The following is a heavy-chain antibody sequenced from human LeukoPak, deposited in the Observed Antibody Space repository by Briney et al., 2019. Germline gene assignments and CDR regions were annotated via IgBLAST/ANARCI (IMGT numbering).Heavy chain of an antibody. D-gene: IGHD5-18*01. CDR2: ISSSGSTI. CDR3: ARHLSGVTGYTYGRGIDY. CDR1: GFTFSDYY. V-gene: IGHV3-11*04. J-gene: IGHJ4*02. Sequence: GGSLRLSCAASGFTFSDYYMSWIRQAPGKGLEWVSYISSSGSTIYYADSVKGRFTISRDNSKNTLYLQMNSLRAEDTAVYYCARHLSGVTGYTYGRGIDYWGQGTLVTVSS.